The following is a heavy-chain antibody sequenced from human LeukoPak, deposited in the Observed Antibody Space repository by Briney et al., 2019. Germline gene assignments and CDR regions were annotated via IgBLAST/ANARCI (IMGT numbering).Heavy chain of an antibody. CDR2: IYNSGST. V-gene: IGHV4-59*01. J-gene: IGHJ6*03. D-gene: IGHD3-3*01. CDR3: ARGGWDDFWSGYYPYYYYYMDV. CDR1: GGSISSYY. Sequence: SETLSLTCTVSGGSISSYYWSWIRQPPGKGLEWIGYIYNSGSTNYNPSLKSRVTISVDTSKNQFSLKLSSVTAADTAVYYCARGGWDDFWSGYYPYYYYYMDVWGKGTTVTVSS.